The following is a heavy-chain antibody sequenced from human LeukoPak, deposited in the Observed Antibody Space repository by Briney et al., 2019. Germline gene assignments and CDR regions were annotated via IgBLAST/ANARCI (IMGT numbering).Heavy chain of an antibody. Sequence: SETLSLTCTVSGGSISSYYWSWIRQPAGKGLEWIGRIYTSGSTNYNPSLKSRVTTSVDTSKNQFSLKLSSVTAADTAVYYCARLIRDIAVAATFWYFDLWGRGTLVTVSS. CDR1: GGSISSYY. V-gene: IGHV4-4*07. CDR2: IYTSGST. D-gene: IGHD6-19*01. CDR3: ARLIRDIAVAATFWYFDL. J-gene: IGHJ2*01.